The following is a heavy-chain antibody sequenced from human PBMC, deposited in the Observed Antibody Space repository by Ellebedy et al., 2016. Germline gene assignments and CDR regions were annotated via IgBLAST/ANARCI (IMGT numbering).Heavy chain of an antibody. V-gene: IGHV3-7*02. CDR2: IKQDGSEK. J-gene: IGHJ4*02. CDR3: ARVGYGDYAGHY. CDR1: GFTFSGYW. D-gene: IGHD4-17*01. Sequence: GGSLRLSCSASGFTFSGYWMNWVRQAPGKGLEWVANIKQDGSEKYYVDSVKGRFTISRDNAKSSLYLQMNSLRAEDTAVYYCARVGYGDYAGHYWGQGTLVTVSS.